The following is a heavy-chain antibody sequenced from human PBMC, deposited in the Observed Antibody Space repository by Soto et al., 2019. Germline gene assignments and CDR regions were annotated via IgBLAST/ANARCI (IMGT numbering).Heavy chain of an antibody. V-gene: IGHV3-7*01. Sequence: GGSLRLSCAASGFTFSSYWMSWVRQAPGKGLEWVANIKQDGSEKYYVDSVKGRFTISRDNAKNSLYLQMNSLRAEDTAVYYCARTNSGWYGGYFDYWGQGTLVTVSS. CDR2: IKQDGSEK. J-gene: IGHJ4*02. CDR1: GFTFSSYW. CDR3: ARTNSGWYGGYFDY. D-gene: IGHD6-19*01.